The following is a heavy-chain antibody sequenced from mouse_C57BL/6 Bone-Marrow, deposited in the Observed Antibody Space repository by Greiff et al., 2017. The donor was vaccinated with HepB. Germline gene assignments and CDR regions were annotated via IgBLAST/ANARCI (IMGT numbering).Heavy chain of an antibody. D-gene: IGHD1-1*01. J-gene: IGHJ1*03. CDR1: GFTFSSYG. CDR3: ARHPYYGSSDWYFDV. Sequence: EVMLVESGGDLVKPGGSLKLSCAASGFTFSSYGMSWVRQTPDKRLEWVATISSGGSYTYYPDSVKGRFTISRDKAKNTLYLQMSSLKSEDTAMYYCARHPYYGSSDWYFDVWGTGTTVTVSS. V-gene: IGHV5-6*01. CDR2: ISSGGSYT.